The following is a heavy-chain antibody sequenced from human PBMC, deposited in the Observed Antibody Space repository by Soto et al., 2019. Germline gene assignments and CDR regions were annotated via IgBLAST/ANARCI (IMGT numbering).Heavy chain of an antibody. J-gene: IGHJ4*02. V-gene: IGHV3-21*01. D-gene: IGHD5-18*01. CDR2: ISSSSDYI. CDR1: GFTFNRYT. CDR3: ARGSWIQKYYFDY. Sequence: PGGSLRLSCAASGFTFNRYTMSWVRQAPGKGLEWLSSISSSSDYIYYADSVKGRFTISRDNTKNSLYLQMNGLRAEDTAVYYCARGSWIQKYYFDYWGQGTLVTVSS.